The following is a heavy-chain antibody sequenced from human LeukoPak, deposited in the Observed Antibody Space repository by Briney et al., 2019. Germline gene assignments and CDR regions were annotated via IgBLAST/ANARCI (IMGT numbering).Heavy chain of an antibody. CDR3: ARDSGTTGEVKFDP. D-gene: IGHD3-10*01. CDR2: IYASGST. V-gene: IGHV4-4*07. Sequence: SETLSLTYTVSGASITSYYWSWIRQPAGKGLEWIGRIYASGSTTYNPSLKSRVTMAVDTSKTQFSLKLSSVTAADTAVYYCARDSGTTGEVKFDPWGQGTLVTVSA. J-gene: IGHJ5*02. CDR1: GASITSYY.